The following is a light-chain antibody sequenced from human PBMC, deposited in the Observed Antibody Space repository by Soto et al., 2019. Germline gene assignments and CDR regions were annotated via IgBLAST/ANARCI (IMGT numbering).Light chain of an antibody. CDR3: QQYNDRPPIT. V-gene: IGKV3-15*01. CDR2: GAS. J-gene: IGKJ5*01. CDR1: QSVSSN. Sequence: EIVLTQSPETLSVSPGERATLSCRASQSVSSNLAWYQQKPGQAPRLLIFGASTRATGIPARFSGSGSGTKFTLTISGLQSEDFAVYYCQQYNDRPPITLGQGTRLEIK.